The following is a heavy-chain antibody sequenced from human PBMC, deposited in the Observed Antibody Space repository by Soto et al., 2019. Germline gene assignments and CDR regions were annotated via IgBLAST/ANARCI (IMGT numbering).Heavy chain of an antibody. CDR2: ISSSNRTI. D-gene: IGHD2-15*01. J-gene: IGHJ6*02. CDR3: AREGWPLLQTGMDV. Sequence: GGSLRLSCAASGFNFRSYSMNWVRQAPGKGLEWVSYISSSNRTINYADSVEGRFIISRDNAKNSLYLQMHSLRDEDTAVYYCAREGWPLLQTGMDVWGQGTTVTVSS. V-gene: IGHV3-48*02. CDR1: GFNFRSYS.